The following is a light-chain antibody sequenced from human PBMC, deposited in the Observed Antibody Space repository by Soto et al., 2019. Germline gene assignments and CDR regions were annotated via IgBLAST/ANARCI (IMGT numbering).Light chain of an antibody. Sequence: DIQWTQGPSKQSGRVGGRVTIDIRASQTISSWLAWYQQKPGKAPKLLIYKASTLKSGVPSRFSGSGSGTDFTLAICSLQPEDSATYSCLQDINYPWTSGQGTKVDNK. CDR1: QTISSW. J-gene: IGKJ1*01. V-gene: IGKV1-5*03. CDR3: LQDINYPWT. CDR2: KAS.